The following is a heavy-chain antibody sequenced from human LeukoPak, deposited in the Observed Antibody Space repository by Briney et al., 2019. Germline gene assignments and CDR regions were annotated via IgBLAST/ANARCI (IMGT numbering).Heavy chain of an antibody. D-gene: IGHD4-23*01. Sequence: ASVKVSCKASGYTFTSYGISWVRQAPGQGLEWMGWISAYNGNTNYAQKLQGRGTMTTDTSTSTAYMELRSLRSDDTAVYYCARDFDYGGSTPFFDYWGQGTLVTVSS. CDR3: ARDFDYGGSTPFFDY. CDR1: GYTFTSYG. J-gene: IGHJ4*02. CDR2: ISAYNGNT. V-gene: IGHV1-18*01.